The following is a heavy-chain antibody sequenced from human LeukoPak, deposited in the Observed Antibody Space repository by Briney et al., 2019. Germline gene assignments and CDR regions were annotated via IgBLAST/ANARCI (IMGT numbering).Heavy chain of an antibody. V-gene: IGHV3-9*01. CDR3: AKARVRNPYSSSIFEH. J-gene: IGHJ4*01. CDR2: ISWSSDNI. Sequence: GRSLRLSCVASGFNFEDYAMHWVRQRPGEGLEWVSGISWSSDNIGYADSVKGRFTISRDNAKNSLYLQMNSLRAEDTAVYYCAKARVRNPYSSSIFEHWGQGTLVTVSS. D-gene: IGHD6-6*01. CDR1: GFNFEDYA.